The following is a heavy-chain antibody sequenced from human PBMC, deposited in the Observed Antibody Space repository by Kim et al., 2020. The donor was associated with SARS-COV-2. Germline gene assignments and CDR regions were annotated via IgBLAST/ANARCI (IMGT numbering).Heavy chain of an antibody. J-gene: IGHJ4*02. D-gene: IGHD6-19*01. V-gene: IGHV4-39*01. CDR2: IYYSGST. CDR3: ASTPHSSGWYGAGIDY. CDR1: GGSISSSSYY. Sequence: SETLSLTCTVSGGSISSSSYYWGWIRQPPGKGLEWIGSIYYSGSTYYNPSLKSRVTISVDTSKNQFSLKLSSVTAADTAVYYCASTPHSSGWYGAGIDYWGQGTLVTVSS.